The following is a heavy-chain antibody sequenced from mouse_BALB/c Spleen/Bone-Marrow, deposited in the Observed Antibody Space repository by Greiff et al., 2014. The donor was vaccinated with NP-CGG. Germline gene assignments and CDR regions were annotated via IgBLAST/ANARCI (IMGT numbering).Heavy chain of an antibody. V-gene: IGHV1-54*01. CDR2: INPGSGGT. CDR1: GYAFTNYL. Sequence: QVQLKESGAGLGKPGTSVKVSCKASGYAFTNYLLEWGKQRAGQGLEWIGVINPGSGGTNYNEKFKGKATLTADKSSSTAYMQLSSLTSDDSAVYFCARIYYGNYYWGQGTTLTVSS. D-gene: IGHD2-1*01. J-gene: IGHJ2*01. CDR3: ARIYYGNYY.